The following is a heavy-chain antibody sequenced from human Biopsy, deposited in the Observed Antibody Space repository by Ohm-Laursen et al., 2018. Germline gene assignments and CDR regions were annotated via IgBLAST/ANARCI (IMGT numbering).Heavy chain of an antibody. CDR3: ARVGAGAPSIDYFDY. CDR1: GGSIGSFF. Sequence: PGILSLTCTVSGGSIGSFFWSWIRQPPGKGLEWIGYIYYSGSTNYNPSLRSRVTISVDRSKNQFSLELSSVTAADTAVYYCARVGAGAPSIDYFDYWAREPWSPSPQ. D-gene: IGHD1-26*01. J-gene: IGHJ4*02. V-gene: IGHV4-59*01. CDR2: IYYSGST.